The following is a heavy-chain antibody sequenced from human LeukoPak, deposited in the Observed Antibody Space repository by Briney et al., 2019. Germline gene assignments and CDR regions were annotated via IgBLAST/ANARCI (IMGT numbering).Heavy chain of an antibody. CDR2: VKQDGSEK. CDR1: GFTFSDYW. V-gene: IGHV3-7*03. CDR3: AREQTQGLYAYFDY. Sequence: PGGSLRLSCAASGFTFSDYWMSWVRQAPGKGLEWVANVKQDGSEKYYVDSVKGRFTISRDNAKNSLYLQMNSLRAEDTAVYYCAREQTQGLYAYFDYWGQGTLVTVSS. J-gene: IGHJ4*02. D-gene: IGHD5/OR15-5a*01.